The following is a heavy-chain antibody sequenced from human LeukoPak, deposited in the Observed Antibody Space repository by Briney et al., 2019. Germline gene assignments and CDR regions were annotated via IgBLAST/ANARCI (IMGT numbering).Heavy chain of an antibody. CDR2: IIPIFGTA. CDR3: ARDRGTTAFRAPRTSYMDV. J-gene: IGHJ6*03. CDR1: GYTLTELS. V-gene: IGHV1-69*13. Sequence: GASVKVSCKVSGYTLTELSMHWVRQAPGKGLEWMGGIIPIFGTANYAQKFQGRVTITADESTSTAYMELSSLRSEDTAVYYCARDRGTTAFRAPRTSYMDVWGKGTTVTVSS. D-gene: IGHD4-11*01.